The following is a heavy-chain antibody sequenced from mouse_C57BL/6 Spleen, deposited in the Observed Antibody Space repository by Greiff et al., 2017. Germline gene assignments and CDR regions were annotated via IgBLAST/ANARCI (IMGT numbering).Heavy chain of an antibody. CDR2: IDPSDSYT. V-gene: IGHV1-69*01. CDR3: ARPYGSSSGYYAMDY. CDR1: GYTFTSYW. J-gene: IGHJ4*01. Sequence: QVQLQQPGAELVMPGASVKLSCKASGYTFTSYWMHWVKQRPGQGLEWIGEIDPSDSYTNYNQKFKGTSTLTVDKSSSTAYMQLSSLTSEDSAVYYGARPYGSSSGYYAMDYWGQGTSVTVSS. D-gene: IGHD1-1*01.